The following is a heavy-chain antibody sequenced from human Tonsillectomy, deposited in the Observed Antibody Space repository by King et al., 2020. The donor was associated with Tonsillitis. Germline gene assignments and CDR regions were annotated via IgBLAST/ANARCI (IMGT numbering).Heavy chain of an antibody. D-gene: IGHD3-22*01. CDR2: ISSSAGTI. CDR3: ARPYYYDSSGPFDY. V-gene: IGHV3-48*03. Sequence: VQLVESGGGLAQPGGSLRLSCAASGFTFSSYEMNWVRQAPGKGLEWISYISSSAGTIFYADSVKGRFTISRDNAKNSLYLQMNSLIAEDTAVYYCARPYYYDSSGPFDYWGQGTLVTVSS. J-gene: IGHJ4*02. CDR1: GFTFSSYE.